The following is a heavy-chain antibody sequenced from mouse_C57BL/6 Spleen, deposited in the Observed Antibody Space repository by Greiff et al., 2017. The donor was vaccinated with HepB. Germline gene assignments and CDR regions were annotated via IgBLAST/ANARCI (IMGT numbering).Heavy chain of an antibody. J-gene: IGHJ3*01. D-gene: IGHD2-4*01. CDR1: GYTFTDYY. V-gene: IGHV1-26*01. Sequence: VQLQQSGPELVKPGASVKISCKASGYTFTDYYMNWVKQSHGKSLEWIGDINPNNGGTRYNQKFKGKATLTVDKSSSTAYMELRSLTSEDSAVYYCARREGLRPFAYWGQGTLVTVSA. CDR3: ARREGLRPFAY. CDR2: INPNNGGT.